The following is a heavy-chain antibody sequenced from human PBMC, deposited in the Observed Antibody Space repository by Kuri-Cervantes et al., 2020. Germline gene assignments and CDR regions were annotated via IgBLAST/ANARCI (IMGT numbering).Heavy chain of an antibody. J-gene: IGHJ4*02. CDR2: IYYSGSN. D-gene: IGHD1-26*01. Sequence: GSLRLSCTVSGGSISSSSYYWGWIPQPPGKGLEWFGSIYYSGSNYYKPSLKSRVTISVDTSKTQYSLKLSSVTAADTSVYCCARGTDGATDLDYWGQGTLVTVSS. CDR1: GGSISSSSYY. CDR3: ARGTDGATDLDY. V-gene: IGHV4-39*07.